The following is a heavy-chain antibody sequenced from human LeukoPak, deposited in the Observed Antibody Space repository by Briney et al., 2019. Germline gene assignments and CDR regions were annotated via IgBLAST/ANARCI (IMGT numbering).Heavy chain of an antibody. CDR3: ARVVVGKNWFDP. V-gene: IGHV1-2*02. Sequence: SVKVSCKASGYTFTGYYIHWVRQAPGQGLEWMGWINPNSGGTNYAQKFQGRVTMTRDTSISTAYMELSRLRSDDTAVYYCARVVVGKNWFDPWGQGTLVTVSS. CDR1: GYTFTGYY. J-gene: IGHJ5*02. D-gene: IGHD1-26*01. CDR2: INPNSGGT.